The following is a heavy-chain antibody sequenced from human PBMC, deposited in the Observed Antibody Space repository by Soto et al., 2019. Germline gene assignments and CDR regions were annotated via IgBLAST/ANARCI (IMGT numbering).Heavy chain of an antibody. CDR2: SIPIFGTA. D-gene: IGHD6-19*01. V-gene: IGHV1-69*01. Sequence: QVQLVQSGAEVKKPGSSVKVSCKASGGTFSSYAISWVRQAPGQGLEWMGGSIPIFGTANYAQKFQGRVTITADESTSTAYMELSSLRSEDTAVYYCARDGVWSSGWSRGGYYGMDVWGQGTTVTVSS. CDR1: GGTFSSYA. J-gene: IGHJ6*02. CDR3: ARDGVWSSGWSRGGYYGMDV.